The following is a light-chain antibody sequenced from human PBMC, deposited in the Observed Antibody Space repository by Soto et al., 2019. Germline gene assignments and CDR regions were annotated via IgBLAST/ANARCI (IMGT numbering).Light chain of an antibody. Sequence: AIRMTQSPSSFSASTGDRVTITCRASQGISSNLAWYQQKPGKAPKLLIYAASTLQSGVPSRFSGSGSGTDFTLTISCLQSEDFATYYCHQYYSYPLTFGGGTKVEIK. CDR3: HQYYSYPLT. CDR2: AAS. V-gene: IGKV1-8*01. CDR1: QGISSN. J-gene: IGKJ4*01.